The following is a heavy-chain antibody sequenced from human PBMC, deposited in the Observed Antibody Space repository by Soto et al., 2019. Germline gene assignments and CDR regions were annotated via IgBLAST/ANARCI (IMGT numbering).Heavy chain of an antibody. CDR2: INPNSGGT. D-gene: IGHD3-22*01. V-gene: IGHV1-2*04. Sequence: ASVKVSCKASGYTFTGYYMHWVRQAPGQGLERMGWINPNSGGTNYAQKFQGWVTMTRDTSISSAYMELSRLRSDDTAVYYCAREYYDSSGYYGGYYYYYGMDVWGQGTTVTAP. J-gene: IGHJ6*02. CDR3: AREYYDSSGYYGGYYYYYGMDV. CDR1: GYTFTGYY.